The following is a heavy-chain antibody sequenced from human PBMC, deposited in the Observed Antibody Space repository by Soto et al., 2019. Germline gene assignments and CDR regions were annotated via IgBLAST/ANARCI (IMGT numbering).Heavy chain of an antibody. Sequence: SVKVCCKAYAGSFSNHAISWVRKAPGQGLEWLGGIIPMFPTADYAQRFQGRVTITADDSTTTVYMELSGLRSEDTAMYYCARDDATYCGGDCYRYFYYGMDVWGQGTTVTVSS. CDR2: IIPMFPTA. CDR1: AGSFSNHA. D-gene: IGHD2-21*02. V-gene: IGHV1-69*01. J-gene: IGHJ6*02. CDR3: ARDDATYCGGDCYRYFYYGMDV.